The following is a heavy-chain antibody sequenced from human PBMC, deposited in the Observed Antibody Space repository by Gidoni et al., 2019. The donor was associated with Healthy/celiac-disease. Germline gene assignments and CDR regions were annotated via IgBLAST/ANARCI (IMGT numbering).Heavy chain of an antibody. CDR1: GYTFSSYS. J-gene: IGHJ4*02. CDR3: ARDRGRLLNP. V-gene: IGHV3-48*02. Sequence: EVQLVESGGGLVRPGGSLRRSCAASGYTFSSYSMDWVRQAPGKGLECVSYISSSSSPIYYADSVKGRFTISRDNAKNSLYLQMNSLRDEDTAVYYCARDRGRLLNPWGQGTLVTVSS. CDR2: ISSSSSPI. D-gene: IGHD3-16*01.